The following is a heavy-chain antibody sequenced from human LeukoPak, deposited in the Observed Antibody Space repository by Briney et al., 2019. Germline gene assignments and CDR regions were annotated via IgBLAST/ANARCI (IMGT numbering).Heavy chain of an antibody. Sequence: GGSLRLSCAASGFTFSSYAMSWVRQAPGKGLEWVSAISGSGGSTYYADSVKGRFTISRDNSKNTLYLQMNSLRAEDTAVYYCAKDRDVVVVAATGFDYRGQGNLVTVSS. CDR1: GFTFSSYA. J-gene: IGHJ4*02. CDR3: AKDRDVVVVAATGFDY. D-gene: IGHD2-15*01. CDR2: ISGSGGST. V-gene: IGHV3-23*01.